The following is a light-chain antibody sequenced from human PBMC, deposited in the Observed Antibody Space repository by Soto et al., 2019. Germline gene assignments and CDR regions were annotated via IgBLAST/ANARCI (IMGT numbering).Light chain of an antibody. V-gene: IGKV3-20*01. Sequence: EIVLTQSPGTLSLSPGERATLSCRASQSVSSSYLAWYQQKPGQAPRLLIYGASSRATGIPDRFSGSGSGTDFTLTISRLEPEDFAVYYCQQYGSPPFGQGPKVDIK. CDR2: GAS. CDR1: QSVSSSY. J-gene: IGKJ1*01. CDR3: QQYGSPP.